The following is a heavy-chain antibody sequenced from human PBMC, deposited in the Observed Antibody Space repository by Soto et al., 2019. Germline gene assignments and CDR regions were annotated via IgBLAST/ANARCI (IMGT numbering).Heavy chain of an antibody. CDR3: ARDSASYSSSSGSYWYFDL. D-gene: IGHD6-6*01. J-gene: IGHJ2*01. V-gene: IGHV3-48*02. CDR2: ISSGSATI. Sequence: EVQLVESGGGLVQPGGSLRLSCAASGFTFSSYSMNWVRQAPGKGLEWVSYISSGSATIYYADSVKGRFTISRDNAKNSLYLQMNSRRDEDTAVYYCARDSASYSSSSGSYWYFDLWGRGTLVTVSS. CDR1: GFTFSSYS.